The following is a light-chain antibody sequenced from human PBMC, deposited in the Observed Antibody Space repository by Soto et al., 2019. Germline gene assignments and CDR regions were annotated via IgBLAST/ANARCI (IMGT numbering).Light chain of an antibody. V-gene: IGLV2-14*03. CDR3: SSYVSSSTYV. Sequence: LTQPAFVSGSPGQSITISCTGTRSDVGGYEFVSWYQQHPGKAPKLMIYDVSNRPSGVSDRFSGSKSGNTASLTISGLQADDEADYYCSSYVSSSTYVFGTGTKVTVL. CDR2: DVS. CDR1: RSDVGGYEF. J-gene: IGLJ1*01.